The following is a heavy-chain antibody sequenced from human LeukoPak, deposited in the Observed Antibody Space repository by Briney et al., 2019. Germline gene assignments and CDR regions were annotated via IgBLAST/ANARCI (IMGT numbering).Heavy chain of an antibody. CDR2: ISASGGST. CDR3: AKHYAKGDFFDH. V-gene: IGHV3-23*01. CDR1: GFTFTSYS. Sequence: PGGSLRLSCTASGFTFTSYSMHWVRQAPGKGLEWVSGISASGGSTYYADSVKGRFTISRDNSKNTLFLQMNSLRAEDTALYYCAKHYAKGDFFDHWGQGSLVTVSS. D-gene: IGHD3-16*01. J-gene: IGHJ4*02.